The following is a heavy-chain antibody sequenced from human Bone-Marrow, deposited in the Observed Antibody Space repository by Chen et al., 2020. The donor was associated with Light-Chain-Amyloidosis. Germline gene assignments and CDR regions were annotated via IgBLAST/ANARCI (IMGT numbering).Heavy chain of an antibody. CDR1: GFTFSSFG. CDR3: ARDFRDVFSRGLDY. J-gene: IGHJ4*02. D-gene: IGHD3-10*01. Sequence: QVQLVESGGGVVQPGTSLRLSCAVSGFTFSSFGMHWVRQAPGKGLEWVATGSYDGSDKFYADSVKGRFTISRDNSKSTLYLDVNSLRTDDTAVFYCARDFRDVFSRGLDYWGQGTLVTVSS. CDR2: GSYDGSDK. V-gene: IGHV3-30*14.